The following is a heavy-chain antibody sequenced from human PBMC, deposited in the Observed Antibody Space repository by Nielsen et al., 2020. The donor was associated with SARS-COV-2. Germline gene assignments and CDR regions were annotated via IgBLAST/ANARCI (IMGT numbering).Heavy chain of an antibody. CDR2: IRSKANNYAT. V-gene: IGHV3-73*01. CDR3: TRVNPTSGSWFDALDI. D-gene: IGHD6-13*01. Sequence: GGSLRLSCAASGFIFSDSGMHWVRQASGKGLEWVGRIRSKANNYATGYAASMKGYFTISRDDSKNTAYLQMNNLRTEDTAVYYCTRVNPTSGSWFDALDIWGQGTMVTVSS. CDR1: GFIFSDSG. J-gene: IGHJ3*02.